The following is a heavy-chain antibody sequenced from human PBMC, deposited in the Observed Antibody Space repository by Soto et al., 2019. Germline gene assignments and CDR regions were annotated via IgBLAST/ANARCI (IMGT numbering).Heavy chain of an antibody. Sequence: KPSETLSLTCTVAGGSISSYYWSWIRQPAGKGLEWIGRIYTSGSTNYNPSLKSRVTMSVDTSKNQFSLKLSSVTAADTAVYYCARLSVEQQPVFHDYWCQGTLVTVSS. V-gene: IGHV4-4*07. CDR2: IYTSGST. CDR1: GGSISSYY. J-gene: IGHJ4*02. CDR3: ARLSVEQQPVFHDY. D-gene: IGHD6-13*01.